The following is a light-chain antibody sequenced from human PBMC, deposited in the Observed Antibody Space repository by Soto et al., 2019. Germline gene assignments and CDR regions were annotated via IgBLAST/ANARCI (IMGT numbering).Light chain of an antibody. J-gene: IGLJ7*01. CDR1: SSAVGDYAY. CDR3: SSYRASTTFVS. CDR2: DVT. Sequence: QSVLTQPASVSGSLGQSISLSCTETSSAVGDYAYVNWYQQHPGNAPKLLIYDVTHRPSGVSHRFSGSPSGRTASLTISGLQPEDEADYYCSSYRASTTFVSFGGGTQLTVL. V-gene: IGLV2-14*03.